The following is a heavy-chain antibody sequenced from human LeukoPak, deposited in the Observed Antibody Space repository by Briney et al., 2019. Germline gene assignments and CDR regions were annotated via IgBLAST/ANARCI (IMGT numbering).Heavy chain of an antibody. Sequence: PVASVKVSCKASGYTFTSYGISWVRQAPGQGLEWMGWISAYNGNTNYAQKLQGRVTMTTDTSTSTAYMELRSLRSDDTAVYYCARDWSMDSSSWFSDAFDIWGQGTMVTVSS. J-gene: IGHJ3*02. CDR1: GYTFTSYG. CDR2: ISAYNGNT. CDR3: ARDWSMDSSSWFSDAFDI. V-gene: IGHV1-18*01. D-gene: IGHD6-13*01.